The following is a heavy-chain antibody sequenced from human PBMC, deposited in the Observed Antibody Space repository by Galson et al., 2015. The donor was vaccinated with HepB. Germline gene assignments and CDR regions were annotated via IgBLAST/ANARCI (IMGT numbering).Heavy chain of an antibody. CDR3: ARDLGYCTGTSCYNSYYYYGMDV. Sequence: SETLSLTCTVSGASISSYYWSWIRQPAGKGLEWIGRFYTSGSTNYNPSLKSRVTMSVDTSKNQFSLKLSSVTAADTAVYYCARDLGYCTGTSCYNSYYYYGMDVWGQGTTVTVSS. CDR1: GASISSYY. J-gene: IGHJ6*02. D-gene: IGHD2-2*02. V-gene: IGHV4-4*07. CDR2: FYTSGST.